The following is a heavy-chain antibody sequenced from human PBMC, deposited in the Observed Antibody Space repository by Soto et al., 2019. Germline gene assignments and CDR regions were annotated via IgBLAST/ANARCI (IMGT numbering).Heavy chain of an antibody. D-gene: IGHD3-10*01. J-gene: IGHJ6*03. CDR2: FDPEDGET. CDR3: ATGGVRGVTPPYYYYYYMDV. CDR1: GYTLTELS. V-gene: IGHV1-24*01. Sequence: GASVKVSCKVSGYTLTELSMHWVRQAPGKGLEWMGGFDPEDGETIYAQKFQGRVTMTEDTSTDTAYMELSSLRSEDTAVYYCATGGVRGVTPPYYYYYYMDVWGKGTTVTVSS.